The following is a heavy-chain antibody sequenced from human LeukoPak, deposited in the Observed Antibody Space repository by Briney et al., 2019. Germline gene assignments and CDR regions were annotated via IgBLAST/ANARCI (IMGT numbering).Heavy chain of an antibody. CDR2: INPNSGGT. J-gene: IGHJ6*03. V-gene: IGHV1-2*02. Sequence: GASVKVSCKASGYTLTGYYMHWVRQAPGQGLEWMGWINPNSGGTNYAQKFQGRVTMTRDTSISTAYMELSRLRSDDTAVYYCARAGTTGTDYYYYYMDVWGKGTTVTVSS. CDR1: GYTLTGYY. D-gene: IGHD1-1*01. CDR3: ARAGTTGTDYYYYYMDV.